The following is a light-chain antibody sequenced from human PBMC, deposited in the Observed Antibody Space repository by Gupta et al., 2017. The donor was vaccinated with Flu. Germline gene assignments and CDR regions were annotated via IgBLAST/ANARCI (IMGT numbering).Light chain of an antibody. J-gene: IGKJ1*01. CDR2: SAS. Sequence: DIQMTQSPSSLSASVGDRFTIPCRASQGIGIDLSWYQQKPGTAPRRLIFSASNLQSGVPSRFRGSGSGTKFTLTISSLQPEDFARYQCPQYTRYYWTFGQGTKVEIK. CDR1: QGIGID. V-gene: IGKV1-17*01. CDR3: PQYTRYYWT.